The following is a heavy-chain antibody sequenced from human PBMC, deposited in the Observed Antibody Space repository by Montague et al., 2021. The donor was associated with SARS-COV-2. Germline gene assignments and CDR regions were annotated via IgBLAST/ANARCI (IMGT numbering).Heavy chain of an antibody. CDR3: AKDLVLRAARPDALDV. CDR1: GFTFSSYS. J-gene: IGHJ3*01. CDR2: ISSSTNII. Sequence: SLRLSCAASGFTFSSYSVNWARQAPGKGLEWISYISSSTNIIHYADSVKGRFTISRDNARNSLYLQMNSLRVDDTAVYYCAKDLVLRAARPDALDVWGQGTVVTVSS. D-gene: IGHD6-6*01. V-gene: IGHV3-48*04.